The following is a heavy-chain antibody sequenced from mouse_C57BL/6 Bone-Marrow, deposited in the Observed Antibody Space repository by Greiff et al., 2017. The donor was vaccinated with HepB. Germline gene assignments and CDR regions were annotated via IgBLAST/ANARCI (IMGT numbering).Heavy chain of an antibody. D-gene: IGHD2-5*01. V-gene: IGHV1-54*01. CDR3: ARSPYSNYDYYGMDF. J-gene: IGHJ4*01. Sequence: VMLVESGAELVRPGTSVKVSCKASGYAFTNYLIEWVKQRPGQGLEWIGVISPGSGGTNYTEKFKGKATLTADKSSSTAYMQLSSLTSEGSAVYFCARSPYSNYDYYGMDFWGRGTSVTVSA. CDR2: ISPGSGGT. CDR1: GYAFTNYL.